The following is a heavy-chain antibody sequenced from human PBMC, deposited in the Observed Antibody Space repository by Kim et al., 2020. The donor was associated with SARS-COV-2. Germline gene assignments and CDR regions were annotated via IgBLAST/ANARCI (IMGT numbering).Heavy chain of an antibody. J-gene: IGHJ6*02. D-gene: IGHD3-3*01. CDR1: GGSVSSGSYY. Sequence: SETLSLTCTVSGGSVSSGSYYWSWIRQPPGKGLEWIGYIYYSGSTNYNPSLKSRVTISVDTSKNQFSLKLSSVTAADTAVYYCARGGSIYDFGVVIYYYYGMDVWGQGTTVTVSS. CDR3: ARGGSIYDFGVVIYYYYGMDV. CDR2: IYYSGST. V-gene: IGHV4-61*01.